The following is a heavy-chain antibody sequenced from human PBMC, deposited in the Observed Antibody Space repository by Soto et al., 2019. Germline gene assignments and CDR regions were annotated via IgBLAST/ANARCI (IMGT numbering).Heavy chain of an antibody. CDR3: ARTPFRDGNYSSPSSFDS. J-gene: IGHJ4*02. Sequence: PSETLSLTCTVCGGSISSSTYYWGWIRQPPGKGLEWIGSIYYSGHTHYNPSLESRVTISVDTSKSQFSLKVNSATAADTAVYYCARTPFRDGNYSSPSSFDSRAQRILHTGSS. V-gene: IGHV4-39*01. CDR2: IYYSGHT. D-gene: IGHD1-26*01. CDR1: GGSISSSTYY.